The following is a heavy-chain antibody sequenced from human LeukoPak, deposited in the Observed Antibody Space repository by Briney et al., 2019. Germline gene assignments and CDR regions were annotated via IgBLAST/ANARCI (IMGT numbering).Heavy chain of an antibody. D-gene: IGHD3-10*01. J-gene: IGHJ4*02. CDR3: ARQMSGGLGIN. Sequence: SETLSLTCAVYGGSFSGYYWSWIRQPPGQGLEWIGDITHSGSANYNPSLKSRVTISVDTSKNQFSLKLSSVTAADTAVYYCARQMSGGLGINWGQGTLVTVSS. CDR2: ITHSGSA. CDR1: GGSFSGYY. V-gene: IGHV4-34*01.